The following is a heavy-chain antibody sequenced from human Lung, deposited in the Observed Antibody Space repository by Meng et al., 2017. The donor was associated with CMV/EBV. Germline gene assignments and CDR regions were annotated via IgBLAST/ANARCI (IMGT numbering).Heavy chain of an antibody. J-gene: IGHJ6*02. CDR2: IIPILGIA. D-gene: IGHD2-2*01. V-gene: IGHV1-69*10. CDR3: ARAIIRGVPAVDYYYGMDV. Sequence: SVKVSXKASGGTFSSYATSWVRQAPGQGLEWMGGIIPILGIANYAQKFQGRVTITADKSTSTAYMELSSLRSEDTAVYYCARAIIRGVPAVDYYYGMDVWGQGTTVTVSS. CDR1: GGTFSSYA.